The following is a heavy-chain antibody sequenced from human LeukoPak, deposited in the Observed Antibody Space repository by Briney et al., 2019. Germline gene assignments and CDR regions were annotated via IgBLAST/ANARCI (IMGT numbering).Heavy chain of an antibody. CDR3: ARSDIRPGWFDP. J-gene: IGHJ5*02. V-gene: IGHV1-46*01. D-gene: IGHD2-15*01. CDR1: GYLFITYY. CDR2: INPRGGST. Sequence: ASVKVSCKASGYLFITYYMHWVRQAPGQGLEWMGIINPRGGSTSYAQKFQGRVTMTRDTSTSTVYMELSSLRSEDTAVYYRARSDIRPGWFDPWGQGTPVTVSS.